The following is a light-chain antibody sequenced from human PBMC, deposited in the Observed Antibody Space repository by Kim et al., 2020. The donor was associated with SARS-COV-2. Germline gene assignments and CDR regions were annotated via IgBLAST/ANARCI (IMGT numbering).Light chain of an antibody. CDR1: SLRSNY. CDR2: RKD. V-gene: IGLV3-19*01. CDR3: NSAADDNLV. Sequence: SSELTQDPAVSVALGQTVRITCQGDSLRSNYASWVQQKPGQAPVLVIYRKDNRPSGIPDRFSGFSSGDTASLTITGAQPADEADHYFNSAADDNLVFGGG. J-gene: IGLJ3*02.